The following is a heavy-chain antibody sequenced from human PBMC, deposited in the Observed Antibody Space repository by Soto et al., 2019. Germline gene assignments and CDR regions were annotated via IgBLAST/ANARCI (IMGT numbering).Heavy chain of an antibody. CDR1: GDSVISVGFH. CDR2: IYNGDST. Sequence: TLSLTCTVSGDSVISVGFHWAWLRRPPGKGLEWIGYIYNGDSTYYRPSLESRMHMSLDATRSHYSLRLTSVTAADTAVYFCARAPVGLDTISYFDYWGQGKLVTVSS. D-gene: IGHD3-3*01. CDR3: ARAPVGLDTISYFDY. V-gene: IGHV4-30-4*01. J-gene: IGHJ4*02.